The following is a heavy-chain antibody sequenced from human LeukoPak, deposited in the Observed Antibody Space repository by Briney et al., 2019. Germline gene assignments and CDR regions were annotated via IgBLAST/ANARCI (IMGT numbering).Heavy chain of an antibody. V-gene: IGHV3-20*04. CDR1: GFTFDDYG. D-gene: IGHD2-15*01. CDR3: ARDGGYCSGGSCYSDAFDI. J-gene: IGHJ3*02. CDR2: INWNGGST. Sequence: SGGYLRLSCAASGFTFDDYGMSWVRQAPGKGLEWVSGINWNGGSTGYADSVKGRFTISRDNAKNSLYLQMNSLRAEDTALYYCARDGGYCSGGSCYSDAFDIWGQGTMVTVSS.